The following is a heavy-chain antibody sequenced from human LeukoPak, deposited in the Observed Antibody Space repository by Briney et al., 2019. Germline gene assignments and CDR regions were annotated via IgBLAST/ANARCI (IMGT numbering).Heavy chain of an antibody. CDR2: IYHSGSS. J-gene: IGHJ4*02. V-gene: IGHV4-39*01. Sequence: SETLSLTCTVSGGSISSSSYYWGWIRQPPGKVLEWIGSIYHSGSSYYNPSLKSRVTISVDTSKNQFSLKLSSVTAADTAVYYCARHSSYYGNFDYWGQGTLVTVSS. CDR3: ARHSSYYGNFDY. D-gene: IGHD3-10*01. CDR1: GGSISSSSYY.